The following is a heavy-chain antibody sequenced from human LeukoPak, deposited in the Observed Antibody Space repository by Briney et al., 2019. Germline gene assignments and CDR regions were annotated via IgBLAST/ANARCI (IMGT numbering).Heavy chain of an antibody. CDR2: IIPIFGTA. CDR1: GYTFTSYG. J-gene: IGHJ4*02. V-gene: IGHV1-69*13. Sequence: SVKVSCKASGYTFTSYGISWVRQAPGQGLEWMGGIIPIFGTANYAQKFQGRVTITADESTSTAYMELSSLRSEDTAVYYCATSTDVDIVATILSPLDYWGQGTLVTVSS. CDR3: ATSTDVDIVATILSPLDY. D-gene: IGHD5-12*01.